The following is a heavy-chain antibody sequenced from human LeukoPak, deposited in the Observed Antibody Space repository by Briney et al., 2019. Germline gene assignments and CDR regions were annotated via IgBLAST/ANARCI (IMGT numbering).Heavy chain of an antibody. CDR1: GYTFTSYY. V-gene: IGHV1-46*01. Sequence: ASVKVSCKASGYTFTSYYMHWVRQAPGQGLGWMGIINPSGGSTSYAQKFQGRVTMTRDTSTSTVYMELSSLRSEDTAVYYCASWVYSGSYYYGMDVWGQGTTVTVSS. J-gene: IGHJ6*02. CDR2: INPSGGST. CDR3: ASWVYSGSYYYGMDV. D-gene: IGHD1-26*01.